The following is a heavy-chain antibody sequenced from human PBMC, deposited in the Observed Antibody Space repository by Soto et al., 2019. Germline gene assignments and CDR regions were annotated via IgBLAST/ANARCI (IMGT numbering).Heavy chain of an antibody. D-gene: IGHD1-26*01. CDR3: ARDVVGANPRGMDV. CDR1: GGSFSGYY. V-gene: IGHV4-34*01. CDR2: INHSGST. J-gene: IGHJ6*02. Sequence: SETLSLTCAVYGGSFSGYYWSWIRQPPGKGLEWIGEINHSGSTNYNPSLKSRVTISVDTSKNQFSLKLSSVTAADTAVYYCARDVVGANPRGMDVWGQGTTVTVSS.